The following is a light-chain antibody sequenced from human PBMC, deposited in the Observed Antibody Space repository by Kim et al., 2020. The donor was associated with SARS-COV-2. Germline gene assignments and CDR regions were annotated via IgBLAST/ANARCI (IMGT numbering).Light chain of an antibody. CDR1: SLRSYY. J-gene: IGLJ2*01. CDR2: GKN. V-gene: IGLV3-19*01. Sequence: SYELTQDPDVSVALGQTVRITCQGDSLRSYYATWYQQKPGQAPIVVIYGKNNRPSGIPDRFSGSSSGDTASLTITGTQAGDEADYYCNSRGSNDNVLFGG. CDR3: NSRGSNDNVL.